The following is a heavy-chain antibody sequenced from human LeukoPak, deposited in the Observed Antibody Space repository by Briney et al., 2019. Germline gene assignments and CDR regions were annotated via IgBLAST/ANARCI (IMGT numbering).Heavy chain of an antibody. CDR2: ISYDGSNK. Sequence: GGSLRLSCAASGFTFSSYGMHWVRQAPGKGLEWVAVISYDGSNKYYADSVKGRFTISRDKSKNTLYLQMNSLRAEDTAVYYCAKCSGGSCYYYGMDVWGQGTTVTVSS. D-gene: IGHD2-15*01. J-gene: IGHJ6*02. V-gene: IGHV3-30*18. CDR1: GFTFSSYG. CDR3: AKCSGGSCYYYGMDV.